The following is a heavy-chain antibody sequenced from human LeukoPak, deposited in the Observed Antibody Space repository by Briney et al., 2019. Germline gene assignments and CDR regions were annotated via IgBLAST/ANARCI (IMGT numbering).Heavy chain of an antibody. CDR1: GGFISSSNW. J-gene: IGHJ4*02. Sequence: PSQPLSLTCAVSGGFISSSNWWSWFLQPPGKGLEWIGEIYHSGSTNYSPSLKSRVTISVDKSKNQFSLKLSSVTAADTAVYYCARVTPHSVLDYWGQGTLVTVSS. CDR3: ARVTPHSVLDY. CDR2: IYHSGST. V-gene: IGHV4-4*02. D-gene: IGHD2-21*02.